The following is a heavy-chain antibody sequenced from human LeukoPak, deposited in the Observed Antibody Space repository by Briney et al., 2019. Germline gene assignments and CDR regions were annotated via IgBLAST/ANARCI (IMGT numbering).Heavy chain of an antibody. CDR1: GFTFTTYW. CDR3: AKDLGPRGVGATPQY. CDR2: INQDGTEK. Sequence: GGSLRLSCAASGFTFTTYWMSWVRQFPGKGLQWVANINQDGTEKYYVDSVKGRFTISRDSSKNSLYLQMNSLRSEGTGFYYCAKDLGPRGVGATPQYWGQGTVVIVSS. D-gene: IGHD1-26*01. V-gene: IGHV3-7*03. J-gene: IGHJ4*02.